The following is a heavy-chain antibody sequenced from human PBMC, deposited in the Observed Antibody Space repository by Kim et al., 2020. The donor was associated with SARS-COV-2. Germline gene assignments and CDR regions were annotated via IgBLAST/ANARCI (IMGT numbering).Heavy chain of an antibody. CDR3: ATALGPERYDGTAYPDY. V-gene: IGHV3-23*01. CDR2: ISGSGGST. J-gene: IGHJ4*02. CDR1: GFTFSTYA. Sequence: GGSLRLSCAASGFTFSTYAMSWVRQAPGKGLEWVSGISGSGGSTSYADALKGRFTISRVNTKNTLYLQMNSLRAEDTAVYYCATALGPERYDGTAYPDYWGPGTLVTVSS. D-gene: IGHD3-22*01.